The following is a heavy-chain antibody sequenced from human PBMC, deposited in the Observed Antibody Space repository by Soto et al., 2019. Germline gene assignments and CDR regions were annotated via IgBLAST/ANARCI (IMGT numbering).Heavy chain of an antibody. Sequence: GGSLRLSCAASGFTFSSYGMHWVRQAPGKGLEWVAVISYDGSNKYYADSVKGRFTVSRDNSKNTLYLQMNSLRAEDTAVYYCAKVEGSSYCYANYHPCGMDVWGQGPTVTVSS. V-gene: IGHV3-30*18. CDR2: ISYDGSNK. CDR1: GFTFSSYG. D-gene: IGHD5-18*01. J-gene: IGHJ6*02. CDR3: AKVEGSSYCYANYHPCGMDV.